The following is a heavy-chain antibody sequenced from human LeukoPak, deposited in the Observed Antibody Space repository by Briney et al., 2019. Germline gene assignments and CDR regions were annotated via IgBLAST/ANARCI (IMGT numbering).Heavy chain of an antibody. CDR2: ISYDGSNK. CDR1: GFTFSSDA. V-gene: IGHV3-30-3*01. J-gene: IGHJ4*02. D-gene: IGHD3-10*01. CDR3: ASQVRGVPFDY. Sequence: GGSLRLSCAASGFTFSSDAMHWVRQAPGKGLEWVAVISYDGSNKYYADSVKGRFTISRDNSKNTLYLQMNSLRAEDTAVYYCASQVRGVPFDYWGQGTLVTVSS.